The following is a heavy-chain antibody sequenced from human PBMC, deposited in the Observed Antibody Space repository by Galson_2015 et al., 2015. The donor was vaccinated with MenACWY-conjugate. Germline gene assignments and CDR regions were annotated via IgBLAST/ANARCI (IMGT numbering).Heavy chain of an antibody. D-gene: IGHD2-2*01. Sequence: SLRLSCAASGLPFSDYRMSWVRQAPGKGLEWVANIKEDGSETNYLDAVKGRFTISRDNTKNSMFLQMDSLRGEDTAVYYCARGGYQLEYWGQGTLVTVSS. CDR1: GLPFSDYR. CDR2: IKEDGSET. V-gene: IGHV3-7*03. CDR3: ARGGYQLEY. J-gene: IGHJ4*02.